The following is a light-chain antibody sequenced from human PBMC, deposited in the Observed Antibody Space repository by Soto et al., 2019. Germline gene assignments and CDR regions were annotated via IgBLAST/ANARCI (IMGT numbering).Light chain of an antibody. CDR2: GAS. V-gene: IGKV3-20*01. CDR1: QSVSNNY. CDR3: QQYGSSGT. Sequence: EIVLTQSPGTLSLSPGERATLSCRASQSVSNNYLAWYQQKPGQAPRLLIYGASNRATGIPDRFSGSGSGTYFTLTISSLEPEEFAVYYCQQYGSSGTFGQGTKVEI. J-gene: IGKJ1*01.